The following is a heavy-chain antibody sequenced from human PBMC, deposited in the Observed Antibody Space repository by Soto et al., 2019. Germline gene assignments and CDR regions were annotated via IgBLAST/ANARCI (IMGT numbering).Heavy chain of an antibody. CDR2: INWDGDDT. CDR3: AKDTSWTIDY. V-gene: IGHV3-43*01. D-gene: IGHD4-17*01. CDR1: GFTFEDDT. J-gene: IGHJ4*02. Sequence: GGSLRLSCAASGFTFEDDTMHWVRQAPGKGLEWVSMINWDGDDTFYADSVKGRFTISRDNGKSSLYLQMNSLRTDDTALYYCAKDTSWTIDYWGQGTLVTVSS.